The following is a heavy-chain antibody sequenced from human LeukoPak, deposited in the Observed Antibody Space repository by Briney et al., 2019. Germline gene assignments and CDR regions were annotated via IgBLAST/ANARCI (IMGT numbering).Heavy chain of an antibody. CDR1: GFSLSTSGVG. V-gene: IGHV2-5*02. CDR2: IYWDDDK. Sequence: SGPTLVNPTQTLTLTCTFSGFSLSTSGVGVGWIRQPPGKALEWLALIYWDDDKRYSPSLKSRLTITKDTSKNQVVLTMTNMDPVDTATYYCAHRPYYYDSSGYSFDYWGQGTLVTVSS. D-gene: IGHD3-22*01. J-gene: IGHJ4*02. CDR3: AHRPYYYDSSGYSFDY.